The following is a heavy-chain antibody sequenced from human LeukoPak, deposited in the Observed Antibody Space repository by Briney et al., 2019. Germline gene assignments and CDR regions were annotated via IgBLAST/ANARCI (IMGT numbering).Heavy chain of an antibody. Sequence: GGFLILSWAASGFTFSTYAMSWVRQPPGKGLERVSGISGSGGSTYYADSVKGRFTISRDNSQNTLYLQMNSLRGEDTAVYYCAKIPLGSHWVDFDYWGQGTLVTVSS. CDR1: GFTFSTYA. CDR2: ISGSGGST. CDR3: AKIPLGSHWVDFDY. D-gene: IGHD3-10*01. V-gene: IGHV3-23*01. J-gene: IGHJ4*02.